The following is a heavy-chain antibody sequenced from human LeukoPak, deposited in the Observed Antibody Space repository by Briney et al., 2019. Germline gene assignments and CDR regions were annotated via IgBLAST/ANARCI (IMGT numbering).Heavy chain of an antibody. J-gene: IGHJ4*02. D-gene: IGHD3-9*01. V-gene: IGHV3-30*03. CDR1: GFTFSSYG. Sequence: GGSLRLSCAASGFTFSSYGMHWVRQSPGKGLEWVAVILYDGSNKYYADSVKGRFTIARDNSKNTLYLQMNSLRPEDTAVYYCARPLRYLDSELDYWGQGTLVSVSS. CDR3: ARPLRYLDSELDY. CDR2: ILYDGSNK.